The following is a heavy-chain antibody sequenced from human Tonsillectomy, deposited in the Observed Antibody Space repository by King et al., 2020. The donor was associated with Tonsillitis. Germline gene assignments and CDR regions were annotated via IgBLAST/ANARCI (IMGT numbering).Heavy chain of an antibody. CDR2: ISYDGSNK. Sequence: VQLVVSGRGVVQPGRSLRLSCAASGFTFSTYGIHWVRQAPGKGLEWVALISYDGSNKYYADPVRGRFTISRDTSKNTVYLQMNSLRAEDTAVYYCARAYYYDTSRTPDYWGQGTLITVSS. J-gene: IGHJ4*02. V-gene: IGHV3-33*05. CDR3: ARAYYYDTSRTPDY. CDR1: GFTFSTYG. D-gene: IGHD3-22*01.